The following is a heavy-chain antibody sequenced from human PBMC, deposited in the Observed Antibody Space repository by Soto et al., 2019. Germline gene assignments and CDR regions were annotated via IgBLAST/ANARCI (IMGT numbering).Heavy chain of an antibody. CDR1: GYTFTSYG. J-gene: IGHJ3*02. CDR3: ARRGLLLWFGELFHDAFDI. D-gene: IGHD3-10*01. V-gene: IGHV1-18*01. Sequence: ASVKVSCKASGYTFTSYGISWVRQAPGQGLEWMGWISAYNGNTNYAQKLQGRVTMTTDTSTSTAYMELRSLRSDDTAVYYCARRGLLLWFGELFHDAFDIWGQGTMVTVSS. CDR2: ISAYNGNT.